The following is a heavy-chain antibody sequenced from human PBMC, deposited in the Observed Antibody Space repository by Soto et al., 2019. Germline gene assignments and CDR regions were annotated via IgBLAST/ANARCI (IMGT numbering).Heavy chain of an antibody. Sequence: QVQLVQSGAEVKKPGSSVKVSCKASGGTFRNLAINWVRQAPGQGLEWMGGFIPIIGGGINAQKFQVRVTSTSDESTSTAYMELSSLKSEDTAMYFCARRSVSHSNAFDFWGQGTMVTVSS. CDR3: ARRSVSHSNAFDF. D-gene: IGHD2-15*01. CDR2: FIPIIGGG. V-gene: IGHV1-69*01. J-gene: IGHJ3*01. CDR1: GGTFRNLA.